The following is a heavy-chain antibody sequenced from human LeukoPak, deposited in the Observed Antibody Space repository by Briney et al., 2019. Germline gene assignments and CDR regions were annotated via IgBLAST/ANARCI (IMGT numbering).Heavy chain of an antibody. D-gene: IGHD3-10*01. V-gene: IGHV3-21*01. CDR1: GFTFSSYS. CDR2: ISSSNSYI. Sequence: GSLRLSCAASGFTFSSYSMNWVRQAPGKGLEWVSSISSSNSYIYYADSVKGRFTISRDNAKNSLYLQMNSLRAEDTAVYYCARGKTSGLWFQIGYGMDVWGQGTTVTVSS. CDR3: ARGKTSGLWFQIGYGMDV. J-gene: IGHJ6*02.